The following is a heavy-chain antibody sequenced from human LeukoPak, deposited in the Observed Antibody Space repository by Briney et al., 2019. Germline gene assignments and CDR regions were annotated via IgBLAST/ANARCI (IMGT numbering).Heavy chain of an antibody. CDR2: INSDGSST. V-gene: IGHV3-74*01. J-gene: IGHJ6*03. Sequence: PGGSLRLSCAASGFTFSSYWMHWVRQAPGKGLVWVSRINSDGSSTSYADSVKGRFTISRDNAKNTLYLQMNSLRAEDTAVYYCARDSVAALFPYYMDVWGKGTTVTVSS. CDR3: ARDSVAALFPYYMDV. CDR1: GFTFSSYW. D-gene: IGHD6-6*01.